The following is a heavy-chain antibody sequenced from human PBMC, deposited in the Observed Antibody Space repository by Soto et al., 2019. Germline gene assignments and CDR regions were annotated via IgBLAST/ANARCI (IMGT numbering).Heavy chain of an antibody. D-gene: IGHD3-10*01. J-gene: IGHJ6*02. CDR1: GYTFTGYY. CDR2: INPNSGGT. V-gene: IGHV1-2*04. Sequence: ASVKVSCQASGYTFTGYYMHWVRQAPGQGLEWMGWINPNSGGTNYAQKFQGWVTMTRDTSISTAYMELSRLRSDDTAVYYCARDHYYGSGTIIRNGYGMDVWGQGTTVTVS. CDR3: ARDHYYGSGTIIRNGYGMDV.